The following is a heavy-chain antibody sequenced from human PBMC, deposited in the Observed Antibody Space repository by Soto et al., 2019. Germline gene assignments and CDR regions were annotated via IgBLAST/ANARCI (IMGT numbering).Heavy chain of an antibody. Sequence: SETLSLTCAVYGGSFRGYYWSWIRQPPGKGLEWIGEINHSGSTNYNPSLKSRVTISVDTSKNQFSLKLSSVTAADTAVYYCARGPYCSSTSCLGGWFDPWGQGTLVTVSS. V-gene: IGHV4-34*01. CDR1: GGSFRGYY. CDR2: INHSGST. D-gene: IGHD2-2*01. J-gene: IGHJ5*02. CDR3: ARGPYCSSTSCLGGWFDP.